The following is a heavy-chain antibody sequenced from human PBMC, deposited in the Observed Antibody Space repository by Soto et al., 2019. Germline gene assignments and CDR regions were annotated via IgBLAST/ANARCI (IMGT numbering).Heavy chain of an antibody. CDR3: ARVSPPPDY. V-gene: IGHV3-48*01. CDR2: ISDSSSTI. J-gene: IGHJ4*02. CDR1: GFTFNTYN. Sequence: GGSLRLSCAASGFTFNTYNMNWVRQAPGKGLEWVSYISDSSSTIHYADSVKGRFTISRDNAKNSLYLQMNSLRAEDTAVYYCARVSPPPDYWGQGTLVTISS.